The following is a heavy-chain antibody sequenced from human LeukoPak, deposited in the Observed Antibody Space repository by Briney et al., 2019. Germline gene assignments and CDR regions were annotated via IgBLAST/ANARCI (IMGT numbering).Heavy chain of an antibody. CDR3: AKEPFRGYYDSSGYYDY. D-gene: IGHD3-22*01. CDR2: ISGSGGST. CDR1: GFTFSSYA. V-gene: IGHV3-23*01. Sequence: SGGSLRLSCAASGFTFSSYAMSWVRQAPGEGLEWVSAISGSGGSTYYADSVKGRFTISRDNSKNTLYLQMNSLRAEDTAVYFCAKEPFRGYYDSSGYYDYWGQGTLVTVSS. J-gene: IGHJ4*02.